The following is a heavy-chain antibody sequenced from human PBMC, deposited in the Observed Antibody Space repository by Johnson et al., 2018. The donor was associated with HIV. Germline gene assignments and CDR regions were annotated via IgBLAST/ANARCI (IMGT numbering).Heavy chain of an antibody. V-gene: IGHV3-30*04. Sequence: QVQLVESGGGVVQPGRSLRLSCAASGFTFSSFAMHWVRQTPGNGLEWVSIISYSGSNKYYADSVKDRFTISRDNSKNTLYLQMNSLRAEDTAVYYCARGPITIFGVVTTGDAFDIWGQGTMVTVSS. CDR3: ARGPITIFGVVTTGDAFDI. CDR1: GFTFSSFA. CDR2: ISYSGSNK. J-gene: IGHJ3*02. D-gene: IGHD3-3*01.